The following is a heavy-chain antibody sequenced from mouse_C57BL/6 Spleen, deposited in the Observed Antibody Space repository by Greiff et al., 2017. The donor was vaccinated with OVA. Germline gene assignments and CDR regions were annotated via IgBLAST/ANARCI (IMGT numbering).Heavy chain of an antibody. CDR3: ARGHGGNYERYFDV. CDR2: IDPSDSYT. V-gene: IGHV1-59*01. J-gene: IGHJ1*03. CDR1: GHTFTSYW. Sequence: QVQLQQPGAELVRPGTSVKLSCKASGHTFTSYWMHWVKQRPGQGLEWIGVIDPSDSYTNYNQKFKGKATLTVDTSSSTAYMQLSSLTSEDSAVYYCARGHGGNYERYFDVWGTGTTVTVSS. D-gene: IGHD2-1*01.